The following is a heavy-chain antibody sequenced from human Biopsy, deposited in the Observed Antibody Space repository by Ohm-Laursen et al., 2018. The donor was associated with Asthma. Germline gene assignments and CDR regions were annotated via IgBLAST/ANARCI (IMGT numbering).Heavy chain of an antibody. CDR2: IMTVFGTT. D-gene: IGHD6-19*01. J-gene: IGHJ6*02. CDR3: ARCQVGYSSGWSLLLKKIYYPGMDV. CDR1: GGTFSNFA. Sequence: SVKVSCKAPGGTFSNFAISWVRQAPGQGLEWLGGIMTVFGTTNYAQKFQGRVTITADESTSTAYMEVTSLRSEGTAIYYCARCQVGYSSGWSLLLKKIYYPGMDVWGQGTAVTVSS. V-gene: IGHV1-69*13.